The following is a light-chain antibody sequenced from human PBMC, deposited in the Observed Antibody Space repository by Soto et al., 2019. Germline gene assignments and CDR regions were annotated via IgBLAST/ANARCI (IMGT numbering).Light chain of an antibody. V-gene: IGKV1-39*01. CDR2: AIS. CDR1: QSIITY. J-gene: IGKJ1*01. Sequence: DIQMTQSPSSLSASVGDRVTITCRTSQSIITYLNWYQQKPGKAPKLLINAISTLQSGVPSRFSGGGSGTDFTLTISSLQPEDFATYYCQLSYSSPPWTFGQGTKVEIK. CDR3: QLSYSSPPWT.